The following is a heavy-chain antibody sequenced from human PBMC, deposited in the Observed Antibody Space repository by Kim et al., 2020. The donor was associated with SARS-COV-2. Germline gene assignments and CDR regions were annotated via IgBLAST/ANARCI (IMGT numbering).Heavy chain of an antibody. J-gene: IGHJ4*01. V-gene: IGHV4-34*01. CDR2: INHSGST. CDR1: GGSFSGYY. D-gene: IGHD6-13*01. CDR3: ARDISSRYSSSWYGIDY. Sequence: SETLSLTCAVYGGSFSGYYWSWIRQPPGKGLEWIGEINHSGSTNYNPSLKSRVTISVDTSKNQFSLKLSSVTAADTAVYYCARDISSRYSSSWYGIDYWG.